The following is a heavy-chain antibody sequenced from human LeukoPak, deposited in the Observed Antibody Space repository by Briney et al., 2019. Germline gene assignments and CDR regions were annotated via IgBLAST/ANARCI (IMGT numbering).Heavy chain of an antibody. Sequence: GGSLRLSCAASGFTFSSYSMDWVRQAPGKGLEWVSYISSSGSTIYYADSVKGRFTISRGNAKNSLYLQMNSLRAEDTAVYYCARGEEGYSSSSGYYHYMDVWGKGTTVTVSS. CDR3: ARGEEGYSSSSGYYHYMDV. CDR1: GFTFSSYS. V-gene: IGHV3-48*01. J-gene: IGHJ6*03. D-gene: IGHD6-6*01. CDR2: ISSSGSTI.